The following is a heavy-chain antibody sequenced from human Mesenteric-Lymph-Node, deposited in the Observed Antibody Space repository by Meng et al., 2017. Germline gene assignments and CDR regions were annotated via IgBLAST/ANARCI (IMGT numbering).Heavy chain of an antibody. CDR2: IYHSGNT. Sequence: SETLSLTCAVSGYSISSGYYWGWIRQPPGKGPEWIGNIYHSGNTYYNPSLKSRVTISVDTSKNQFSLKLSSVTAADTAVYYCARGQGYCSGGRCYSYHYDMDVWGQGTTVTVSS. CDR1: GYSISSGYY. J-gene: IGHJ6*02. V-gene: IGHV4-38-2*01. CDR3: ARGQGYCSGGRCYSYHYDMDV. D-gene: IGHD2-15*01.